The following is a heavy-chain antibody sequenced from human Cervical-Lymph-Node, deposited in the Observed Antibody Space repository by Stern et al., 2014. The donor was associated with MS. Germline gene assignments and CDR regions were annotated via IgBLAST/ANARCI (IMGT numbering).Heavy chain of an antibody. Sequence: QVQLQESGPGQVKPSETLSLTCTVYGGSVSSDYWSWIRLPPGKGLEWVGFIYSSGGTNYNPSLNGRVTISMDVSKNQFSLTLTSPTAADTAVYFCARMRYSSAWPFDYWGQGTLVTVSS. D-gene: IGHD6-19*01. J-gene: IGHJ4*02. CDR2: IYSSGGT. V-gene: IGHV4-59*02. CDR3: ARMRYSSAWPFDY. CDR1: GGSVSSDY.